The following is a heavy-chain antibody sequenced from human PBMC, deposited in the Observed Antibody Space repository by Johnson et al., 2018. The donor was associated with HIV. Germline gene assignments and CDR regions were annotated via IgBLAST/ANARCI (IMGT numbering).Heavy chain of an antibody. CDR1: GFSFGDYG. CDR2: IRSKAYGGTT. J-gene: IGHJ3*02. Sequence: MQLVESGGGLVQPGRSLRLSCTASGFSFGDYGMSWVRQAPGKGLEWVGFIRSKAYGGTTEYAAPVKGSFTISRDDSKNTLFLQMSSLKTDDTAEYYCTTAIVIDAFDIWGQGTMVTVSS. D-gene: IGHD3-16*02. V-gene: IGHV3-49*04. CDR3: TTAIVIDAFDI.